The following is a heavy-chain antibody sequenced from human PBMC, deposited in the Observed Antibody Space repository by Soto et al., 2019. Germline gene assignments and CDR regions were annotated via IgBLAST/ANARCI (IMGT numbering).Heavy chain of an antibody. D-gene: IGHD3-10*01. Sequence: GGSLRLSCAASGFTFSNAWMSWVRQAPGKGLEWVGRIKSKTDGGTTDYAAPVKGRFTISRDDSKNTLYLQMNSLKTEDTAVYYCTTPIWFGELLWVDVWGQGTTVTVSS. CDR1: GFTFSNAW. V-gene: IGHV3-15*01. CDR2: IKSKTDGGTT. CDR3: TTPIWFGELLWVDV. J-gene: IGHJ6*02.